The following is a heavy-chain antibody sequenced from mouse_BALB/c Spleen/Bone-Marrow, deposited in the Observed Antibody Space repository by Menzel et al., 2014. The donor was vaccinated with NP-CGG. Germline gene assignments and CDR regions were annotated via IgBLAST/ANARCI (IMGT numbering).Heavy chain of an antibody. D-gene: IGHD1-1*01. J-gene: IGHJ4*01. Sequence: VQLQQSGPDLVKPGASVKISCKASGYSFTDYYMHWVKQSHGKSLEWIGRVNPSNGGTDYNQKFEGKAILTVDKSSSTALMELRSLTSEDSAVYYCARGPTTVVAYYYTLNYWGQGTSVTVSS. V-gene: IGHV1-34*01. CDR2: VNPSNGGT. CDR3: ARGPTTVVAYYYTLNY. CDR1: GYSFTDYY.